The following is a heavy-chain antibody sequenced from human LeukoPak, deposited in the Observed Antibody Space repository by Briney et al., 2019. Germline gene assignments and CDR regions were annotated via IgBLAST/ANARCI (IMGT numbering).Heavy chain of an antibody. CDR3: AKCNCSSTSCYKAKYYYMDV. CDR2: IKQDGSQK. V-gene: IGHV3-7*03. Sequence: GGSLRLSCTASGFTFSGFWMSWVRQAPGRGLEWVASIKQDGSQKYYVDSVRGRFTISRDNSKNTLYLQMNSLRAEDTAVYYCAKCNCSSTSCYKAKYYYMDVWGKGTTVTVSS. J-gene: IGHJ6*03. D-gene: IGHD2-2*02. CDR1: GFTFSGFW.